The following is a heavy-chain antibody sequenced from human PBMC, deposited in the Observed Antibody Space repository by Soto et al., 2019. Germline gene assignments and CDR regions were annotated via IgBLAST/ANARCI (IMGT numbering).Heavy chain of an antibody. Sequence: GGSLRLSCAASGFTVSSNYMSWVRQAPGKGLEWVSVIYSGGSTYYADSVKGRFTISRDNSKNTLYLQMNSLRAEDTAVYYCARPMDGSYYGIDFDYWGQGTLVTVSS. V-gene: IGHV3-66*04. D-gene: IGHD1-26*01. CDR1: GFTVSSNY. CDR3: ARPMDGSYYGIDFDY. J-gene: IGHJ4*02. CDR2: IYSGGST.